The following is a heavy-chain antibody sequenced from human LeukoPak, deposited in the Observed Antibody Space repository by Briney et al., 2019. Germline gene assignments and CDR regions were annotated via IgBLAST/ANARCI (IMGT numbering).Heavy chain of an antibody. Sequence: PGRSLRLSCAASGFTFGDYALHWVRRAPGKSLQGWSGIRWNSGSIGYADSVKGRFTISRDNAKNSLYLQMNSLRAEDTALYYCAKDMTAATTHTFDYWGQGTLVTVSS. CDR3: AKDMTAATTHTFDY. CDR1: GFTFGDYA. D-gene: IGHD2-15*01. V-gene: IGHV3-9*01. J-gene: IGHJ4*02. CDR2: IRWNSGSI.